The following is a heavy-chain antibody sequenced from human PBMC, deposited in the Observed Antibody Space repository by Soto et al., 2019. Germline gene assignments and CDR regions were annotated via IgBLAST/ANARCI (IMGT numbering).Heavy chain of an antibody. CDR1: GFTFSDYA. CDR2: LSGSGGST. J-gene: IGHJ4*02. Sequence: EVQLLESGGGLIQPGRSLRLSCAASGFTFSDYAMSWVRQAPGKGLEWVSALSGSGGSTYYADSVKGRFTITRDNSRDTLYLQMNSLRAEDTAVDYCAKDHWGSYSGQGTLVTVSS. V-gene: IGHV3-23*01. CDR3: AKDHWGSY. D-gene: IGHD3-16*01.